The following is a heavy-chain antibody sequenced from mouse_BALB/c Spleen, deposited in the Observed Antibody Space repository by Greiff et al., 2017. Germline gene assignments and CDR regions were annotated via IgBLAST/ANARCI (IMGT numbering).Heavy chain of an antibody. Sequence: EAKVVESGGGLVQPGGSLKLSCAASGFTFSSYTMSWVRQTPEKRLEWVAYISNGGGSTYYPDTVKGRFTISRDNAKNTLYLQMSSLKSEDTAMYYCARQGDGYGFAYWGQGTLVTVSA. CDR2: ISNGGGST. CDR3: ARQGDGYGFAY. CDR1: GFTFSSYT. D-gene: IGHD2-2*01. V-gene: IGHV5-12-2*01. J-gene: IGHJ3*01.